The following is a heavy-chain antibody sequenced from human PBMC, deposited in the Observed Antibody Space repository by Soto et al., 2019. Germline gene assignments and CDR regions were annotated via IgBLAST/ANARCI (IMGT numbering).Heavy chain of an antibody. Sequence: LRLSCAASGFTFSSYAMHWVRQAPGKGLEWVADISYDGSNKYYADSVKGRFTISRDNSKNTLYLQMNSLRAEDTAVYYCARDRTYQPLPFDYWGQGTLVTVSS. CDR3: ARDRTYQPLPFDY. CDR2: ISYDGSNK. V-gene: IGHV3-30-3*01. D-gene: IGHD2-2*01. J-gene: IGHJ4*02. CDR1: GFTFSSYA.